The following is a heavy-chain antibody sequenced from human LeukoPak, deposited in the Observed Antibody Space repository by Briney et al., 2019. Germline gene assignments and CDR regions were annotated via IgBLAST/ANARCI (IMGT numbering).Heavy chain of an antibody. J-gene: IGHJ5*02. CDR1: GFTVSSNY. V-gene: IGHV3-66*01. D-gene: IGHD6-6*01. CDR2: IYSGGST. CDR3: AKSITARTNWFDP. Sequence: PGGSLRLSCAASGFTVSSNYMSWVRQAPGKGLEWVSVIYSGGSTYYADSVKGRFTISRDNSKNTLYLQMNSLRAEDTAVYYCAKSITARTNWFDPWGQGTLVTVSS.